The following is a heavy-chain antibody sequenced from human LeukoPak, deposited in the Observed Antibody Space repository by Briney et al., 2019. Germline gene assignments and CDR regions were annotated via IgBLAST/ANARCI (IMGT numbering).Heavy chain of an antibody. Sequence: GASVKVSCKASGYAFIRYPIIWVRQAPGQGLEWMGWIGTYNGDTTYAQKFQDRVSMTTDTSTGTVSMELRSLRSDGTAVYYCARERDTVLAPYFDYWGQGTLVTVSP. CDR3: ARERDTVLAPYFDY. CDR1: GYAFIRYP. V-gene: IGHV1-18*01. J-gene: IGHJ4*02. D-gene: IGHD3-3*01. CDR2: IGTYNGDT.